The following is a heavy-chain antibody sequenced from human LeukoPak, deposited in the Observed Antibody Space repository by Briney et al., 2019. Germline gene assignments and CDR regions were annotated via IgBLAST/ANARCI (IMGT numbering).Heavy chain of an antibody. CDR1: GGTFSSYA. CDR2: IIPIFGIA. V-gene: IGHV1-69*04. D-gene: IGHD4-17*01. J-gene: IGHJ6*02. Sequence: SVKVSCKASGGTFSSYAISWVRQAPGQGLEWMGRIIPIFGIANYAQKFQGRVTITADKSTSTAYMELSSLRSEDTAVYYCAGRTVTRGRYYYGMDVWGQGTTVTVSS. CDR3: AGRTVTRGRYYYGMDV.